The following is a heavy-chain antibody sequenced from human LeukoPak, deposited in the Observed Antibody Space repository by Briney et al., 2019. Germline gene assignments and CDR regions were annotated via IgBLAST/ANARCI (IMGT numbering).Heavy chain of an antibody. V-gene: IGHV4-34*01. CDR3: ARGGCSGGSCYYYFDY. Sequence: SETLSLTRAVYRGSLSGYYWSWLRQPPGKGLEWIGEINHSGSTNYNPPITSRVTISVDTSKNQFSLKLSSVTAADTAVYYCARGGCSGGSCYYYFDYWGQGTLVTVSA. CDR2: INHSGST. CDR1: RGSLSGYY. J-gene: IGHJ4*02. D-gene: IGHD2-15*01.